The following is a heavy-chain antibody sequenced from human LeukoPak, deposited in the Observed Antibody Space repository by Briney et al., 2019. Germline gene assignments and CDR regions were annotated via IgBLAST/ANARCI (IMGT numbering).Heavy chain of an antibody. CDR1: GGSISSSSYY. V-gene: IGHV4-39*07. J-gene: IGHJ4*02. Sequence: SETLSLTCTVSGGSISSSSYYWGWIRQPPGKGLEWIGSIYYSGSPYYNPSLKSRVTISVDTSKNQFSLKLSSVTAADTAVYYCARDRSGYDSKRFDYWGQGTLVTVSS. D-gene: IGHD5-12*01. CDR3: ARDRSGYDSKRFDY. CDR2: IYYSGSP.